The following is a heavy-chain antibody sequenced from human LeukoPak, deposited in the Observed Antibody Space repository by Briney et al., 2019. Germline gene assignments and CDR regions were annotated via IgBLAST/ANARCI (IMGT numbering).Heavy chain of an antibody. J-gene: IGHJ6*03. CDR1: GGFISNYY. D-gene: IGHD2-2*01. CDR2: MYYTGST. Sequence: SETLSLTCSVSGGFISNYYWSWIRQPPGKGLEWIGYMYYTGSTNYNPSLKSRVTISVDTSKNQFSLKLSSVTAADTAVYYCARPVRYCSSTSCYGLYYYYMDVWGKGTTVTISS. V-gene: IGHV4-59*12. CDR3: ARPVRYCSSTSCYGLYYYYMDV.